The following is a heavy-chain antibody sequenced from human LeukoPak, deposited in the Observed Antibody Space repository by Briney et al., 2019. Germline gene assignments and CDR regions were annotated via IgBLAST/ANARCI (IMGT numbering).Heavy chain of an antibody. J-gene: IGHJ4*02. CDR3: ASVVGYCSGGSCEDY. D-gene: IGHD2-15*01. CDR2: IWYDGSNK. CDR1: GFTFSSYG. Sequence: TGRSLRLSCAASGFTFSSYGTHWVRQAPGKGLEWVAVIWYDGSNKYYADSVKGRFTISRDNSKNTLYLQMNSLRAEDTAVYYCASVVGYCSGGSCEDYWGQGTLVTVSS. V-gene: IGHV3-33*01.